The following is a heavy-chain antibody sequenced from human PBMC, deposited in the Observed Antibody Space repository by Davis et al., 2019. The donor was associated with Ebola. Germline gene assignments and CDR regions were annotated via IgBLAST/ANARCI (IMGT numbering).Heavy chain of an antibody. CDR3: ARESVGNYYYYYGMDV. J-gene: IGHJ6*02. CDR1: GYTFTSYG. V-gene: IGHV1-18*01. Sequence: ASVKVSCKASGYTFTSYGISWVRQAPGQGLEWMGWISAYNGNTNYAQKLQGRVTMTTDTSTSTAYMELRSLRSDDTAVYYCARESVGNYYYYYGMDVWGQGTTVTVSS. CDR2: ISAYNGNT. D-gene: IGHD4-23*01.